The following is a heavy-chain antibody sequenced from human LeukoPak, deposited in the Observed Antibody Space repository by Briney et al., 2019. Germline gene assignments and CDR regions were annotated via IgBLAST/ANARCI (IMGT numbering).Heavy chain of an antibody. D-gene: IGHD6-13*01. CDR1: GYSFTSYW. J-gene: IGHJ3*02. V-gene: IGHV5-51*01. CDR2: IYPGDSDT. CDR3: ARPWGIAEAGDAFDI. Sequence: GESLKISCKGSGYSFTSYWIGWVRQMPGKGLEWMGIIYPGDSDTRYSPSFQGQVTISADKSISTAYLQWSSLKASDTAMYYCARPWGIAEAGDAFDIWGQGTMVTVSS.